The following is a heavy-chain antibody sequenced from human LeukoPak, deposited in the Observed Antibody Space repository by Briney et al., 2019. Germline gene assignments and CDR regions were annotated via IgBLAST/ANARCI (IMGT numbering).Heavy chain of an antibody. Sequence: PGGSLRLSCAASGFTFSSYSMNWVRQAPGKGLEWVSYISSTRSPIHYADSVKGRFTISRDNAKNSLYRQMNSLRAEDTAVYYCATESIPDYWGQGTLVTVSP. CDR2: ISSTRSPI. V-gene: IGHV3-48*01. CDR3: ATESIPDY. J-gene: IGHJ4*02. CDR1: GFTFSSYS. D-gene: IGHD2/OR15-2a*01.